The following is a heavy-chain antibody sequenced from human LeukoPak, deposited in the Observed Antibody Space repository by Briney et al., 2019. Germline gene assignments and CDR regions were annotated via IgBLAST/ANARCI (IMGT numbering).Heavy chain of an antibody. J-gene: IGHJ6*03. V-gene: IGHV3-7*01. D-gene: IGHD2-21*01. CDR3: ARDPYPSRADYMDV. CDR2: IKQDGSEK. CDR1: GFTFSSYW. Sequence: PGGSLRLSCAASGFTFSSYWMSWVRQAPGKGLEWVANIKQDGSEKYYVDSVKGRFTISRDNAKNSLYLQMNSLRAEDTAVYYCARDPYPSRADYMDVWGKGTTVTVSS.